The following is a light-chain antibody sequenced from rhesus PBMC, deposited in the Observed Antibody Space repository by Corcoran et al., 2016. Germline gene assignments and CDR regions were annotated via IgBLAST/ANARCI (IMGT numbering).Light chain of an antibody. Sequence: EIVMTQSPATLSLSPGERATLSCRASQSVSSYVAWYQQKPEQAPRLLIYGASSRATGIPDRFRGSGSGTDFTLTISSLEPEDCAVYYCQQDSNWPHSFGQGTKVEIK. CDR1: QSVSSY. CDR2: GAS. CDR3: QQDSNWPHS. J-gene: IGKJ2*01. V-gene: IGKV3S9*01.